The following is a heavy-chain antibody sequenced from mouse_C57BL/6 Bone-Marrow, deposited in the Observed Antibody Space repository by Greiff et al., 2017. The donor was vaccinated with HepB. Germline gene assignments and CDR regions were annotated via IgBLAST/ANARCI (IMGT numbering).Heavy chain of an antibody. V-gene: IGHV14-3*01. Sequence: EVQRVESVAELVRPGASVKLSCTASGFNIKNTYMHWVKQRPEQGLEWIGRIDPANGNTKYAPKFQGKATITADTSSNTAYLQLSSLTSEDTAIYYCARSHYYGSSSHYAMDYWGQGTSVTVSS. CDR2: IDPANGNT. D-gene: IGHD1-1*01. J-gene: IGHJ4*01. CDR3: ARSHYYGSSSHYAMDY. CDR1: GFNIKNTY.